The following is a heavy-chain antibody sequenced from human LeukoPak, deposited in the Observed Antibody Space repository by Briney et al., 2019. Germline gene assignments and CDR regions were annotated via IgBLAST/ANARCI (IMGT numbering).Heavy chain of an antibody. J-gene: IGHJ4*02. CDR3: ARTSGIAVAGTYFDY. V-gene: IGHV1-18*01. Sequence: ASVKVSFKASGYTFTSYGISWVRQAPGQGLEWMGWISAYNGNTNYAQKLQGRVTMTTDTSTSTAYMELRSLRFDDTAVYYCARTSGIAVAGTYFDYWGQGTLVTVSS. D-gene: IGHD6-19*01. CDR1: GYTFTSYG. CDR2: ISAYNGNT.